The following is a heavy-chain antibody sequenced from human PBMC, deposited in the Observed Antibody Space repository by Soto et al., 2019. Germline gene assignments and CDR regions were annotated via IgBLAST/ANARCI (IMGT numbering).Heavy chain of an antibody. V-gene: IGHV3-30*18. CDR2: ITYDAKKD. Sequence: QVQLVESGGGVVQPGGSLRLSCAASGFTFSTHGMHWVRQAPGKGLEWVAIITYDAKKDYYVDSVKGRFTISRDNSKNTVYLPMNSLRPVESAVYYCSKDLYGGNSVPSDYWGQGTLVTVSS. D-gene: IGHD4-17*01. CDR3: SKDLYGGNSVPSDY. CDR1: GFTFSTHG. J-gene: IGHJ4*02.